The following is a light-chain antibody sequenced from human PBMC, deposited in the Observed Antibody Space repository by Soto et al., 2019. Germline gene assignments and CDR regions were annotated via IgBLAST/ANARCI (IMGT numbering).Light chain of an antibody. Sequence: QSVLTQPLSACQTPGQGGTISCSGTRSNVGRNSVSWYHHVPGTAPKLMIYDVARWPSGVPDRFSGSKSGNTASLTISQLQPEYVADHLCCTYAVVDTYLFGSETKGT. CDR1: RSNVGRNS. CDR2: DVA. J-gene: IGLJ1*01. CDR3: CTYAVVDTYL. V-gene: IGLV1-44*01.